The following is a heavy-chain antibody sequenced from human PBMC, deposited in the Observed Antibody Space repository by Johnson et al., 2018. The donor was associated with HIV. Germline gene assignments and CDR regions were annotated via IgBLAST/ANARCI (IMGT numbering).Heavy chain of an antibody. D-gene: IGHD5-18*01. Sequence: QVQLVESGGGVVQPGRSLRLSCAASGFTFSSYAMHWVRQAPGKGLEGVAVISYDGNNKYYADSVKGRFSISRDNSKNTLYLQMNSLRPEDTAIYYCARLPSGYSRDAFDIWGQGTMVTVSS. V-gene: IGHV3-30*04. J-gene: IGHJ3*02. CDR3: ARLPSGYSRDAFDI. CDR1: GFTFSSYA. CDR2: ISYDGNNK.